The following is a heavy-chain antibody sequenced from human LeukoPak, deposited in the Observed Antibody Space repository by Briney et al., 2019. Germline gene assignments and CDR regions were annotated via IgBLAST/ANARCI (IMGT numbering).Heavy chain of an antibody. CDR1: GGSITSRTYY. CDR2: IYYSGNT. CDR3: ASSHYYDSI. J-gene: IGHJ4*02. V-gene: IGHV4-39*01. Sequence: SETLSLTCTVSGGSITSRTYYWGWIRQPPGKGLEWIGSIYYSGNTYYNPSLKSRVTISVDTSKNQFSLKLSSVTAADTAVYYCASSHYYDSIWGQGTLVTVSS. D-gene: IGHD3-22*01.